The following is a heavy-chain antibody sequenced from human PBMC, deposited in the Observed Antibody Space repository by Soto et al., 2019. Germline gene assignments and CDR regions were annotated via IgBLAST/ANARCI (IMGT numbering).Heavy chain of an antibody. CDR3: AKDSVAYVVYAMRANNWFDP. CDR2: ISYDGSNK. CDR1: GFTFSSYG. D-gene: IGHD2-8*02. V-gene: IGHV3-30*18. Sequence: GGSLRLSCAASGFTFSSYGMHWVRQAPGKGLEWVAVISYDGSNKYYADSVKGRFTISRDNSKNTLYLQMNSLRAEDTAVYYCAKDSVAYVVYAMRANNWFDPWGQGTLVTVSS. J-gene: IGHJ5*02.